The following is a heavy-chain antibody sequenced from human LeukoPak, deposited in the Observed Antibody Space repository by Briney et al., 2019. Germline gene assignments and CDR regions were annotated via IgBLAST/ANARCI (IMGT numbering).Heavy chain of an antibody. CDR1: GFTLSSYT. D-gene: IGHD6-13*01. J-gene: IGHJ4*02. CDR3: ARTRGIDY. Sequence: GGSLRLSCSAPGFTLSSYTMNLVRQAPRKGLEWVSSISSTGTYIYYEDSLKSPFTITRDNAKSSLYLQMNSLRAEETAVYYCARTRGIDYWGEGTLVTASS. CDR2: ISSTGTYI. V-gene: IGHV3-21*01.